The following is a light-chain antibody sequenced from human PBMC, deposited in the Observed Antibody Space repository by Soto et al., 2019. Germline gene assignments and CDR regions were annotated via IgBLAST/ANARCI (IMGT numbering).Light chain of an antibody. J-gene: IGKJ3*01. CDR3: QQYGSSPFT. Sequence: EIVLTQSPGTLSLSPGERATLSYRVSKIGSANDLAWYQQKPGQSPRLLIFGASSRATGIPDRFSGSGSGTDFTLTISRVEPEDFAVYYCQQYGSSPFTFGPGTKVDIK. V-gene: IGKV3-20*01. CDR2: GAS. CDR1: KIGSAND.